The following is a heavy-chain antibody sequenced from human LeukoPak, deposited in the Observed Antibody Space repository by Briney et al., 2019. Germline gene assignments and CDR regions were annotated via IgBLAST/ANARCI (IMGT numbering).Heavy chain of an antibody. V-gene: IGHV3-48*02. J-gene: IGHJ4*02. D-gene: IGHD2-15*01. Sequence: GGSLRLSCVASGFTFSDFDMNWVRQAPGKGLEWVSSISTSGSNTYYADSVKGRFTISRDNAKNSLYLQMNSLRDEDTSVYYCARDRGHYFDYWGQGTLVTVSS. CDR3: ARDRGHYFDY. CDR2: ISTSGSNT. CDR1: GFTFSDFD.